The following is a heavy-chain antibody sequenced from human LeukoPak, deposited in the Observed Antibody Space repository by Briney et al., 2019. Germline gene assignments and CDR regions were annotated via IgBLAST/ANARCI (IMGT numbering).Heavy chain of an antibody. V-gene: IGHV3-33*06. Sequence: VGSLRLSCAASGFTFGAYGMHWVRQAPGKGLEWVAIIWYDGTNKYYTDSVKGRFTISRDNSKNTLYLQMNSLRAVDTAVYYCAKKAGNDYGDQNWFDPWGQGTLVTVSS. CDR2: IWYDGTNK. J-gene: IGHJ5*02. CDR3: AKKAGNDYGDQNWFDP. D-gene: IGHD4-17*01. CDR1: GFTFGAYG.